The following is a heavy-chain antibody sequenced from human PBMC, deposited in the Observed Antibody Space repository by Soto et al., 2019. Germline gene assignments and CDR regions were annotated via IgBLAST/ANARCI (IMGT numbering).Heavy chain of an antibody. CDR3: ARCRDGYNFGGGDFGY. J-gene: IGHJ4*02. Sequence: QVQLVESGGGVVQPGRSLRLSCAASGFTFSSYAMHWVRQAPGKGLEWVAVISYDGSNKYYADSVKGRFTISRDNSKNTLDRQMNSLRAEDTAVYYCARCRDGYNFGGGDFGYWGQGTLVTVSS. CDR1: GFTFSSYA. D-gene: IGHD5-12*01. V-gene: IGHV3-30-3*01. CDR2: ISYDGSNK.